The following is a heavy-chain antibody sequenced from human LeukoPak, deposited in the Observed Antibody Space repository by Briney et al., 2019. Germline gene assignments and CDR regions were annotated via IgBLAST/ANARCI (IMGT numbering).Heavy chain of an antibody. Sequence: PGGSLRLSCAASGFIFSGYWMTWVRQAPGKGLEGVVSIKQDGSDQHYVDAVKGRCTISRDNAKNSLYLQINNLRADDPAVYYCAKNIAAPGRDSYYFYGMDVWGQRTTVTVSS. J-gene: IGHJ6*02. CDR2: IKQDGSDQ. V-gene: IGHV3-7*01. CDR1: GFIFSGYW. D-gene: IGHD6-25*01. CDR3: AKNIAAPGRDSYYFYGMDV.